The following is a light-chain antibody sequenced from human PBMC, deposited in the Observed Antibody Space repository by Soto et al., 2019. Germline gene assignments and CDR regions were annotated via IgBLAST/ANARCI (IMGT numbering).Light chain of an antibody. CDR1: QSIVYS. J-gene: IGKJ2*01. CDR2: DAS. CDR3: QHHTNWPPYT. V-gene: IGKV3-11*01. Sequence: EIVLTQSPATLSLSPGERATLSCRASQSIVYSLAWYQHKPGQAPRLLIYDASNRATGIPARFSGSGSGTDFTLTISSLEPEDFAVYYCQHHTNWPPYTFGQGTKLEIK.